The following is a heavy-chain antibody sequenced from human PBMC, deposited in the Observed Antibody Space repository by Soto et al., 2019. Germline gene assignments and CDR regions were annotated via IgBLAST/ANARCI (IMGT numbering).Heavy chain of an antibody. V-gene: IGHV4-59*01. Sequence: PSETLSLTCTVSGGSISSYYWSWIRQPPGKGLEWIGYIYYSGSTNYNPSLKSRVTITVDTSKNQFSLKLSSVTAADTAVYYCARDRGIAAAGTFSGPFDPWGQGTLVTVSS. J-gene: IGHJ5*02. CDR1: GGSISSYY. CDR3: ARDRGIAAAGTFSGPFDP. CDR2: IYYSGST. D-gene: IGHD6-13*01.